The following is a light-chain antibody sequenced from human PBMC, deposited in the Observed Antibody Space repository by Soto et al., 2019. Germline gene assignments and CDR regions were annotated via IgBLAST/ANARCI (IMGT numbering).Light chain of an antibody. CDR2: DDR. Sequence: SYELTQPPSVPVAPGQTARISCEGDNIGSKSVYWHQQKPGQAPVLVVYDDRDRPSGIPERFSGSNSGNTATLTINRVEAGDEADYYCQVWDSTSAQYVFXTGTKVTVL. V-gene: IGLV3-21*02. CDR3: QVWDSTSAQYV. CDR1: NIGSKS. J-gene: IGLJ1*01.